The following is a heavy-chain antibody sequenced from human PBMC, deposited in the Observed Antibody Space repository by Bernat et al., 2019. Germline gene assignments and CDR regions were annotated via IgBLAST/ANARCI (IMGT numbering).Heavy chain of an antibody. CDR2: IWYDGSNK. Sequence: QVQLVESGGGVVQPGRSLRLSCAASGFTFSSYGMHWVRQAPGKGLEWVAVIWYDGSNKYYADSVKGRFTISRDHSKNTLYLQMNSLRAEDTAVYYCARNSGSYYGVDYWGQGTLVTVSS. CDR3: ARNSGSYYGVDY. V-gene: IGHV3-33*01. D-gene: IGHD1-26*01. CDR1: GFTFSSYG. J-gene: IGHJ4*02.